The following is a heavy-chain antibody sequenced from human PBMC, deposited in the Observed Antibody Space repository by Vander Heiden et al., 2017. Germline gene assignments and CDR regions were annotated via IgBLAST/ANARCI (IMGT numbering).Heavy chain of an antibody. V-gene: IGHV3-13*01. D-gene: IGHD7-27*01. CDR1: GFSLSNYD. J-gene: IGHJ5*02. Sequence: EVQLVESGGGLVQPGGSLRLSCAASGFSLSNYDMHWVRQVTGKGLEWVSAVDTAGDTFYPASVKGRFTISREDATNSLYLQMNSLRAGDTAVYYCARVRWGSYESWGQGTLVTVSS. CDR3: ARVRWGSYES. CDR2: VDTAGDT.